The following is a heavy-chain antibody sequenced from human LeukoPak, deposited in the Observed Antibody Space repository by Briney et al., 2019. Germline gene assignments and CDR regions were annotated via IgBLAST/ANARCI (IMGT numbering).Heavy chain of an antibody. J-gene: IGHJ6*03. CDR2: IYPGDSDT. CDR1: GYSFTSYW. CDR3: ARGRITMIRGVTIRKGPPEDYYYMDV. D-gene: IGHD3-10*01. Sequence: GESLKISCKGSGYSFTSYWIGWVRQMPGKGLEWMGIIYPGDSDTRYSPSFQGQVTISADKSISTAYLQWSSLKASDTAMYYCARGRITMIRGVTIRKGPPEDYYYMDVWGKGTTVTVSS. V-gene: IGHV5-51*01.